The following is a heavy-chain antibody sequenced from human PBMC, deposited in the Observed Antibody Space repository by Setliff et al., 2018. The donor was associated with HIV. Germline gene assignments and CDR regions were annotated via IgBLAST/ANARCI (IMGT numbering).Heavy chain of an antibody. CDR1: GFTFSSYA. V-gene: IGHV3-30*04. D-gene: IGHD3-10*01. Sequence: GGSLRLSCAASGFTFSSYAIHWVRQTPGKGLEWMAVISYDGSNKYYADSVKGRFTISRDSSKNTLYLQMNSLRAEDTAVYYCARSVIGYYYYGMDVWGQGTLVTVSS. J-gene: IGHJ6*02. CDR2: ISYDGSNK. CDR3: ARSVIGYYYYGMDV.